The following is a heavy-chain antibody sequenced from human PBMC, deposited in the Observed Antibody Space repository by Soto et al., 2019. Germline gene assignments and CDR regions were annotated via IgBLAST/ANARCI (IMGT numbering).Heavy chain of an antibody. Sequence: EVQLVESGGGLGPPGGSLRLSCAASGFTFSTYYMHWVRQAPGKGLVWVSRINSDGSRKNYADSVKGRFTTFRDNAKNTLYLQLNSLTAEDTAVYYGATVATGSYDWFDPWGQGTLVTVSS. V-gene: IGHV3-74*01. J-gene: IGHJ5*02. CDR2: INSDGSRK. CDR1: GFTFSTYY. D-gene: IGHD1-26*01. CDR3: ATVATGSYDWFDP.